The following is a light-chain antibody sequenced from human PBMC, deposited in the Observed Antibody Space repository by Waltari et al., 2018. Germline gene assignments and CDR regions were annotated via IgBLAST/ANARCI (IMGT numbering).Light chain of an antibody. CDR3: MQGLQNPWT. CDR1: QSLLHNSGHTF. V-gene: IGKV2-29*02. CDR2: RVS. Sequence: DIVMTQTPLSLPVTPGEPASISCRASQSLLHNSGHTFLYWYLQKTGHPPRLLIYRVSNRFCGGPDRFSGSGSGTDFTLKISRVEAEDVGVYYCMQGLQNPWTFGQGTKVEIK. J-gene: IGKJ1*01.